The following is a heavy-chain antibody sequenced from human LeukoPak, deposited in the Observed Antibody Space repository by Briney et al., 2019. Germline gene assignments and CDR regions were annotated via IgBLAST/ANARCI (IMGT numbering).Heavy chain of an antibody. V-gene: IGHV3-21*01. Sequence: KPGGSLRLSCRTSGFTFSTHSMNWVRQAPGKGLGWVASSRSYSGDIYYADSVKGRFTISRDNAKNTLYLQMNSLRADDTAIYYCARAKDMDWGQGTLVTVSS. CDR2: SRSYSGDI. CDR3: ARAKDMD. J-gene: IGHJ4*02. CDR1: GFTFSTHS.